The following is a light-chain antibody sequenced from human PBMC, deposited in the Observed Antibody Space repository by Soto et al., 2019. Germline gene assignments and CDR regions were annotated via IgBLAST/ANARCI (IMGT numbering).Light chain of an antibody. Sequence: QSVLTQPASVSGSPGQSIAISCTGTSSDVGGYNYVSWYQRHPGKAPKLMIYDVTSRPSGVSDRFSGSKSGTTASLTISGLQAEDEADYYCCSYTSSTIYVFGTGTKVTVL. J-gene: IGLJ1*01. V-gene: IGLV2-14*03. CDR3: CSYTSSTIYV. CDR1: SSDVGGYNY. CDR2: DVT.